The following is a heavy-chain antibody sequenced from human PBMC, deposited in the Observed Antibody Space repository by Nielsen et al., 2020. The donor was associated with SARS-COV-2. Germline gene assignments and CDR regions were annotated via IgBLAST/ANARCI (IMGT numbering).Heavy chain of an antibody. CDR1: GYTLTELS. J-gene: IGHJ4*02. CDR3: AKGRSGGYITPFDY. Sequence: ASVKVSCKVSGYTLTELSMHWVRQAPGQGLEWMGIINPSGGSTSYAQKFQGRVTMTRDTSTSTVYMELSSLRAEDTAVYYCAKGRSGGYITPFDYWGQGTLVTVSS. CDR2: INPSGGST. D-gene: IGHD5-18*01. V-gene: IGHV1-46*01.